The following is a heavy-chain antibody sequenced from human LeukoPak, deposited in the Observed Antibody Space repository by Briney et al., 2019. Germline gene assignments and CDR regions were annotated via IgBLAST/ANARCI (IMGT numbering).Heavy chain of an antibody. Sequence: ASVKVSCKASGYTFTSYDINWARQAPGQGLEWMGWISDYSGNTKYAQNFRDRVTLTTDRSTNTAYMELRSLRSDDTAVYYCAREGATDYYFDPWGQGTLVTVSS. CDR1: GYTFTSYD. CDR3: AREGATDYYFDP. D-gene: IGHD4-4*01. V-gene: IGHV1-18*01. J-gene: IGHJ4*02. CDR2: ISDYSGNT.